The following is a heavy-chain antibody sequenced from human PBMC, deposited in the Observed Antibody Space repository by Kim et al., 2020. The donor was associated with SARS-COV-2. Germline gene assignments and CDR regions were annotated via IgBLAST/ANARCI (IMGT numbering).Heavy chain of an antibody. J-gene: IGHJ2*01. V-gene: IGHV4-34*01. CDR3: ARVYRVGYSSSRNSCWYFDL. CDR2: INHSGST. D-gene: IGHD6-6*01. CDR1: GGSFSGYY. Sequence: SETLSLTCAVYGGSFSGYYWSWIRQPPGKGLEWIGEINHSGSTNYNPSLKSRVTISVDTSKNQFSLKLSSVTAADTAVYYCARVYRVGYSSSRNSCWYFDLWGRGTLVTVSS.